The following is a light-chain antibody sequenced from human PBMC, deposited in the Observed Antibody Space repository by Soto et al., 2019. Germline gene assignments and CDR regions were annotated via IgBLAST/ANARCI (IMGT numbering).Light chain of an antibody. J-gene: IGLJ1*01. Sequence: QSALTQPRSVSGSPGQSVTISCTGTSSDVGGYNYVSWYQQHPGKAPILMIYDVSKRPSGVPDRFSGSKSGNTASLTISGLQAEDEADYYCCSYAGSFYVFGTGTQLTVL. CDR3: CSYAGSFYV. CDR1: SSDVGGYNY. CDR2: DVS. V-gene: IGLV2-11*01.